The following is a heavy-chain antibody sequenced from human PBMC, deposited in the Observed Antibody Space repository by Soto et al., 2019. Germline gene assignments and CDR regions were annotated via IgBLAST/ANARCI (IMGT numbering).Heavy chain of an antibody. CDR3: ARRYGPGFDY. CDR1: GDSISRSSHY. J-gene: IGHJ4*02. D-gene: IGHD4-17*01. CDR2: VHISEKA. V-gene: IGHV4-39*07. Sequence: PSETLSLTCSVSGDSISRSSHYWGWIRQPPGKCLEWIGSVHISEKAYYNPSLKSRVTISVDTSKNQFSLKLRYVTAADTAVYYCARRYGPGFDYWGQGTLGTVS.